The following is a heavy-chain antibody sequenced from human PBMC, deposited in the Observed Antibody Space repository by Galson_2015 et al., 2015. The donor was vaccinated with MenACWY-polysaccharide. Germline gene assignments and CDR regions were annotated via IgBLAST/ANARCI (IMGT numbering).Heavy chain of an antibody. D-gene: IGHD1-26*01. Sequence: SETLSLTCTVSGGSISSSSYCWGWIRQPPGKGLEWIGTIYIYYGGGTYYNPSLKSRATISVDTSKNQFSLKLSSVTAADTAVYYCARPWAQFSFFDSWGPGTLVTVSS. J-gene: IGHJ4*02. CDR3: ARPWAQFSFFDS. CDR1: GGSISSSSYC. V-gene: IGHV4-39*01. CDR2: IYIYYGGGT.